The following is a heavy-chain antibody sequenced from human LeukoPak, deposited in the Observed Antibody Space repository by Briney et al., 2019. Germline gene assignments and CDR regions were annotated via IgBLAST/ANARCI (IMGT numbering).Heavy chain of an antibody. CDR2: IIPIFGTA. CDR1: GGTFSSYA. D-gene: IGHD5-18*01. CDR3: ARLIQLWKTADDY. J-gene: IGHJ4*02. Sequence: ASVKVSCKASGGTFSSYAISWVRQAPGQGLEWMGRIIPIFGTANYAQKFQGRVTITTDESTSTAYMELSSLRSEDTAVYYCARLIQLWKTADDYWGQGTLVTVSS. V-gene: IGHV1-69*05.